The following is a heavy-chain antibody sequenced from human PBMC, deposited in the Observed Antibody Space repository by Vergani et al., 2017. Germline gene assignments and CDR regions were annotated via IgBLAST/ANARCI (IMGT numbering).Heavy chain of an antibody. J-gene: IGHJ4*02. CDR2: VEDSGYF. CDR1: GASISGYY. D-gene: IGHD1-14*01. CDR3: ARSIVSRNPPDYFDN. V-gene: IGHV4-59*01. Sequence: QLQESGPGLVKPSATLSLTCSVSGASISGYYWNWIRQTPGEGLEWIGYVEDSGYFNYNPSLKTRVSMSSDTSKNQFSLMLSSVTVADTAVYYCARSIVSRNPPDYFDNWGQGTLVTVSS.